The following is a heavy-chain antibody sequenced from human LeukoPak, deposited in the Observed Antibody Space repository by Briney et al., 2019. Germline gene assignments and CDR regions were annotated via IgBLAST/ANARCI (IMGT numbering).Heavy chain of an antibody. V-gene: IGHV3-23*01. CDR3: AKRGVVIRVVLVGCHKEAYCFDS. CDR1: GITLSNYY. CDR2: ISGSGGRR. Sequence: GLSLRLFCAFSGITLSNYYMSWARLARGKGLEWVAGISGSGGRRKDANTVKGRFSIYRDNLKNTLYLQMNSLRTEDTAVYFCAKRGVVIRVVLVGCHKEAYCFDSWGQGALVNVSS. D-gene: IGHD3-10*01. J-gene: IGHJ4*02.